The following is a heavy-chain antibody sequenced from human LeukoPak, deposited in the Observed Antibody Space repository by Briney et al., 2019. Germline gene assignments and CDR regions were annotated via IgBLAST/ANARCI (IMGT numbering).Heavy chain of an antibody. CDR1: GFTFSSHG. Sequence: GGTLRLSCAASGFTFSSHGMSWVRQAPGKGLEWVSTISGSGGSTYYADSVKGRFTISRDNSKNTLYLQMNSLRAEDTAVYYCAKGGNIVVVPAARKSRFDYWGQGTLVTVSS. V-gene: IGHV3-23*01. J-gene: IGHJ4*02. CDR3: AKGGNIVVVPAARKSRFDY. CDR2: ISGSGGST. D-gene: IGHD2-2*01.